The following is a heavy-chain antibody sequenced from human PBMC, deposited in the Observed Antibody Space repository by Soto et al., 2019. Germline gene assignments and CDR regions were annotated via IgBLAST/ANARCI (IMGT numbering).Heavy chain of an antibody. D-gene: IGHD2-15*01. V-gene: IGHV4-31*03. CDR3: ARDIVVAGGWFDP. CDR2: IYYSGST. J-gene: IGHJ5*02. CDR1: GGSISSGGYY. Sequence: QVQLQESGPGLVKPSQTLSLTCTVSGGSISSGGYYWSWIRQHPGKGLEWIGYIYYSGSTYYNPSLQSRVXXSXDXXKNQFSLKLSSVTAADTAVYYCARDIVVAGGWFDPWGQGTLVTVSS.